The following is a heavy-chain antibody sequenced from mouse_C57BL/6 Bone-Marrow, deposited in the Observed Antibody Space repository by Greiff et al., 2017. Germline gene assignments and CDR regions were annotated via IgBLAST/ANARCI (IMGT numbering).Heavy chain of an antibody. D-gene: IGHD2-4*01. CDR2: IDPSDSYT. V-gene: IGHV1-59*01. Sequence: QVQLQQPGAELVRPGTSVKLSCKASGYTFTSYWMHWVKQRPGQGLEWIGVIDPSDSYTNYNQKFKGKATLTVDTSSSTADMQLSSLTSEDSAVYYCARERGLYYDYLFEYWGQGTTLTVSS. CDR1: GYTFTSYW. J-gene: IGHJ2*01. CDR3: ARERGLYYDYLFEY.